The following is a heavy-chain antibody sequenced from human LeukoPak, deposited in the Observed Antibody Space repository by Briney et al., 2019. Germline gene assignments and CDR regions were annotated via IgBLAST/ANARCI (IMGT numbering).Heavy chain of an antibody. D-gene: IGHD1-26*01. J-gene: IGHJ5*02. Sequence: GASVKVSRKASGYTFTSYGISWVRQAPGQGLEWMGWISAYNGNTNYAQKLQGRVTTTTDTSTSTAYMELRSLRSDDTAVYYCALSGSRDNWFDPWGQGTLVTVSS. CDR2: ISAYNGNT. CDR1: GYTFTSYG. CDR3: ALSGSRDNWFDP. V-gene: IGHV1-18*01.